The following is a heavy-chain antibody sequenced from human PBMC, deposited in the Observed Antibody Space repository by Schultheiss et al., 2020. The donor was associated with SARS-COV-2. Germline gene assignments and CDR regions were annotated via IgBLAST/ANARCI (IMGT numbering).Heavy chain of an antibody. Sequence: GGSLRLSCAASGFTFSSYEMNWVRQAPGKGLEWVSYISSSGSTIYYADSVKGRFTISRDNAKNSLYLQMNSLRAEDTAVYYCARDRETATVGYYYGMDVWGQGTTVTVSS. CDR3: ARDRETATVGYYYGMDV. J-gene: IGHJ6*02. V-gene: IGHV3-48*03. CDR2: ISSSGSTI. D-gene: IGHD2-21*02. CDR1: GFTFSSYE.